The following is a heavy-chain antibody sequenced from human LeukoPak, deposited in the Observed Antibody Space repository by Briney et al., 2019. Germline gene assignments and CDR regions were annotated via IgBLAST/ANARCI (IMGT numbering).Heavy chain of an antibody. CDR1: GDSIINSPYY. J-gene: IGHJ4*02. CDR2: TYYSGST. CDR3: ARHRTRGIQLWSENFDF. D-gene: IGHD5-18*01. Sequence: SETLSLTCTVSGDSIINSPYYWGWIRQPPGKGLEWIGSTYYSGSTYYNPSLKSRVTISVDTSKNQFSLRLTSVTAADTAVYYCARHRTRGIQLWSENFDFWGQGTLVTVSS. V-gene: IGHV4-39*01.